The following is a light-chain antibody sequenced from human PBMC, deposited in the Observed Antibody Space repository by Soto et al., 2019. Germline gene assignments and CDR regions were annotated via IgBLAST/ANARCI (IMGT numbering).Light chain of an antibody. CDR1: SSDVGSYNL. V-gene: IGLV2-23*02. CDR3: CSYAGSSTFAV. Sequence: TQPASVSGSPGQSITISCTGTSSDVGSYNLVSWYQQHPGKAPKLMIYEVSKRPSGVSNRFSGSKSGNTASLTISGLQAEDEADYYCCSYAGSSTFAVFGGGTQLTVL. J-gene: IGLJ7*01. CDR2: EVS.